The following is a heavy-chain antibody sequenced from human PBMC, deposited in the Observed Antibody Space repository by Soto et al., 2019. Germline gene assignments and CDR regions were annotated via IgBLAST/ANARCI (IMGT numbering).Heavy chain of an antibody. D-gene: IGHD2-21*02. CDR2: IYWDDDK. J-gene: IGHJ6*02. CDR1: GFSLSTTGVG. V-gene: IGHV2-5*02. CDR3: VQSRCGGDCLQSYSSHSYYGLDV. Sequence: QITLKESGPTLVKPTQTLTLTCTFSGFSLSTTGVGVGWIRQPPGKALEWLALIYWDDDKRYNPSLNSRLTITQAHTTNQVVLEMTNMAPVDTATSYCVQSRCGGDCLQSYSSHSYYGLDVWGQGTTVTVSS.